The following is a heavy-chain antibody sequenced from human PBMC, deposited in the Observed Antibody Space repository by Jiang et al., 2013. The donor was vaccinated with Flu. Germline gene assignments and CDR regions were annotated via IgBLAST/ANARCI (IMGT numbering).Heavy chain of an antibody. CDR3: AKAQRAYYYDSSGYYPDY. J-gene: IGHJ4*01. Sequence: EVQLLESGGGLVQPGRSLRLSCAASGFTFDDYAMHWVRQAPGRGLEWVSGISWNSGSIGYADSVKGRFTISRDNAKNSLYLQMNSLRAEDTALYYCAKAQRAYYYDSSGYYPDY. V-gene: IGHV3-9*01. CDR1: GFTFDDYA. D-gene: IGHD3-22*01. CDR2: ISWNSGSI.